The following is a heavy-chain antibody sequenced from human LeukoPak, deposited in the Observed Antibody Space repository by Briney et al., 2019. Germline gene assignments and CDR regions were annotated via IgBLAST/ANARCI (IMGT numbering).Heavy chain of an antibody. D-gene: IGHD2-15*01. CDR1: GFTFRSYW. CDR2: MKLDGSEE. Sequence: GGSLRLSCAASGFTFRSYWMSWVRQAPGKGLEWVANMKLDGSEEYYVDSVKGRFTISSDNAKNSLYLQMNSLRVDDTAVYYCARWPRYCSSGSCFSGSAPWGQEPLFTVSS. J-gene: IGHJ5*02. CDR3: ARWPRYCSSGSCFSGSAP. V-gene: IGHV3-7*01.